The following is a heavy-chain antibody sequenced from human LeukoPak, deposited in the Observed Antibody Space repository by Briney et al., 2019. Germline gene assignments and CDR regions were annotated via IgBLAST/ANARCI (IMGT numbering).Heavy chain of an antibody. J-gene: IGHJ5*02. CDR3: ARDLSGSYYSSSWFDP. Sequence: GASVKVSCKASGYTFTGYYMHWVRQAPGQGLEWMGWINPNSGGTNYAQKFQGRVTMTRDTSISTAYMELSRLRSDDTAVYYCARDLSGSYYSSSWFDPWGQGTLVTVSS. V-gene: IGHV1-2*02. CDR2: INPNSGGT. CDR1: GYTFTGYY. D-gene: IGHD1-26*01.